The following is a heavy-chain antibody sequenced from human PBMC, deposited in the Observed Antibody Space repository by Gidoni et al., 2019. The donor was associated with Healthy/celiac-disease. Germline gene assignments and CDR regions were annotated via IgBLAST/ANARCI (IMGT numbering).Heavy chain of an antibody. V-gene: IGHV4-4*07. CDR3: ARDTSRGYSSFLLYDY. D-gene: IGHD6-13*01. Sequence: QVQLQESGPGLVKPSETLSLTCTVSGGSISSYYWSWIRQPAGKGLEWIGRIYTSGSTNYNPSLKSRVTMSVDTSKNQFSLKLSSVTAADTAVYYCARDTSRGYSSFLLYDYWGQGTLVTVSS. CDR2: IYTSGST. CDR1: GGSISSYY. J-gene: IGHJ4*02.